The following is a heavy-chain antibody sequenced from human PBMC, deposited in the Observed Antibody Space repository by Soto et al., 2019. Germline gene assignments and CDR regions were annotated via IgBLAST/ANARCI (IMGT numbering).Heavy chain of an antibody. J-gene: IGHJ4*02. D-gene: IGHD3-10*01. CDR1: EVSFNTYA. CDR2: ISGSGGST. Sequence: GGSLRLSCTSSEVSFNTYAMSWVRQAPGKGLEWVSAISGSGGSTYYADSVKGRFTISRDNSKNTLYLQMNSLRAEDTAVYYCAKGGMVRGVTPFWGQGTLVTVSS. CDR3: AKGGMVRGVTPF. V-gene: IGHV3-23*01.